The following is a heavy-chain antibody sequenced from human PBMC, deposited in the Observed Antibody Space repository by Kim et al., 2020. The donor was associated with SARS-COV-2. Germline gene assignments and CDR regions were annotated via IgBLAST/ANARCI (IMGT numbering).Heavy chain of an antibody. Sequence: AQKFQGRVTITADESTSTAYMELSSLRSEDTAVYYCARGGGPYPAGYFDYWGQGTLVTVSS. J-gene: IGHJ4*02. CDR3: ARGGGPYPAGYFDY. V-gene: IGHV1-69*01.